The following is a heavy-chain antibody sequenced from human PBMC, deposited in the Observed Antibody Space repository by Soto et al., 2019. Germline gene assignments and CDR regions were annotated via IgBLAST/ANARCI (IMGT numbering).Heavy chain of an antibody. CDR2: ISSSSGNI. CDR1: GFTFSSYS. D-gene: IGHD6-19*01. J-gene: IGHJ4*02. Sequence: GGSLRLSCAASGFTFSSYSMNWVRQAPGKGLEWVSTISSSSGNIYYADSVKGRFTISRDNAKNSLYLEMNSLRAEDTAVYYCARGYNGYRSVWYGYWGQGTLVTVSS. V-gene: IGHV3-21*01. CDR3: ARGYNGYRSVWYGY.